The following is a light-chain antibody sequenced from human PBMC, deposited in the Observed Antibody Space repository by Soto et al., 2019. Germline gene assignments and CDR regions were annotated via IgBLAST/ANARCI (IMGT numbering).Light chain of an antibody. V-gene: IGLV2-23*03. J-gene: IGLJ1*01. CDR2: EGS. CDR1: SSDVGSYNL. Sequence: QSVLTQPASVSGSPGQSITISCTGTSSDVGSYNLVSWYQQHPGEAPKLMIYEGSKRPSGVSNRFSGSKSGNTASLTISGLQAEDEADYYCCSYAGSSTFHYVFGTGTKLTVL. CDR3: CSYAGSSTFHYV.